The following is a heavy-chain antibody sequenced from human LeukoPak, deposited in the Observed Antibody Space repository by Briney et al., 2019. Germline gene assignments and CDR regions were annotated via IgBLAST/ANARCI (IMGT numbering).Heavy chain of an antibody. CDR2: INHSGST. CDR1: GGSFSGYY. CDR3: ARFAAGGYYGSGSYYAPLYYYYMDV. Sequence: SETLSLTCAVYGGSFSGYYWSWIRQPPGKGLEWIGEINHSGSTNYNPSLKSRVTISVDTSKNQFSLKLSSVTAADTAVYYCARFAAGGYYGSGSYYAPLYYYYMDVWGKGTTVTVSS. J-gene: IGHJ6*03. V-gene: IGHV4-34*01. D-gene: IGHD3-10*01.